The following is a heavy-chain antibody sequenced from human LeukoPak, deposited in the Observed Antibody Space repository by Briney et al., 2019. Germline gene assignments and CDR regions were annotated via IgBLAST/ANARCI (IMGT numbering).Heavy chain of an antibody. CDR1: GFTFGTHS. D-gene: IGHD1-1*01. CDR3: AKEFGLTTGTSLGY. J-gene: IGHJ4*02. Sequence: QTGGSLRLSCLASGFTFGTHSMSWVRQAPGKGLEWVSAISGSGGSTYYADSVKGRFTISRDNSKNTLYLQMNSLRAEDTAVYYCAKEFGLTTGTSLGYWGQGTLVTVSS. CDR2: ISGSGGST. V-gene: IGHV3-23*01.